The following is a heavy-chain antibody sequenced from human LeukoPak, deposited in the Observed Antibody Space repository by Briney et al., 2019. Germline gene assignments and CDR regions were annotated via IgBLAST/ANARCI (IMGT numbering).Heavy chain of an antibody. CDR3: ARRKGYYGSGTANWFDP. V-gene: IGHV4-59*12. J-gene: IGHJ5*02. Sequence: SETLSLTCTVSGGSISSYYWSWIRQPPGKGLEWIGYIYYSGSTNYNPSLKSRVTISVDTSKNQFSLRLSSVTAADTAVYYCARRKGYYGSGTANWFDPWGQGTLVTVSS. CDR1: GGSISSYY. CDR2: IYYSGST. D-gene: IGHD3-10*01.